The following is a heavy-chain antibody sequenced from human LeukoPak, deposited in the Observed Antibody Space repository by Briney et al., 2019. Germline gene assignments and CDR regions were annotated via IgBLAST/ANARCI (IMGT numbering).Heavy chain of an antibody. V-gene: IGHV4-4*07. CDR1: GGSISTYC. D-gene: IGHD2-15*01. CDR2: IYTSGST. Sequence: SETLSLTCTVSGGSISTYCWSWIRQPAGKGLEWIGRIYTSGSTDYNPSLKSRVTMSLDTSKNQFSLKLSSVTAADTAVYYCARGYCSGARCYSGDYWGQGTLVTVSS. CDR3: ARGYCSGARCYSGDY. J-gene: IGHJ4*02.